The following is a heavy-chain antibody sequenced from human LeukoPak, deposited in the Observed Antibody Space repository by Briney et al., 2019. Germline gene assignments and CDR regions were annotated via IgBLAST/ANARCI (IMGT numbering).Heavy chain of an antibody. J-gene: IGHJ4*02. CDR2: INHSGST. CDR3: ARGLEELPLHYFDY. Sequence: SETLSLTCAVYGGSFSGYYWSWIRQPPGKGLEWIGEINHSGSTYYNPSLKSRVTISVDSSKNQFSLKLTSVTAADTAVYYCARGLEELPLHYFDYWGQGTLVTVSS. V-gene: IGHV4-34*01. D-gene: IGHD1-26*01. CDR1: GGSFSGYY.